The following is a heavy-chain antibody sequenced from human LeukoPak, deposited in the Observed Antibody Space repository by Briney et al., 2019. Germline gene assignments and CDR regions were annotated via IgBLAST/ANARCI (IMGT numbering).Heavy chain of an antibody. CDR1: GFTFSSYW. CDR2: IKQDGSET. J-gene: IGHJ4*02. V-gene: IGHV3-7*01. Sequence: GESLTLSCAASGFTFSSYWMSWVRQAPGKGLEWVANIKQDGSETYYVDSVKGRFTISRDNAKNSLYLQINSLRAEDTAVYYCARIVPGLGSRWDYFEYWGQGTLVTVSS. D-gene: IGHD6-13*01. CDR3: ARIVPGLGSRWDYFEY.